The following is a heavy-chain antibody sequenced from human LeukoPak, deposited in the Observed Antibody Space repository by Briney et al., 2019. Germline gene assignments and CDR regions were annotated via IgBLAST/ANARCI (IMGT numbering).Heavy chain of an antibody. J-gene: IGHJ4*02. V-gene: IGHV3-23*01. D-gene: IGHD6-6*01. CDR1: GFTFSSYA. CDR3: AKWKYSNSGIDDY. CDR2: ISGSGDNT. Sequence: GGSLRLSCAASGFTFSSYAMSWVRQVPGKGLEWVSVISGSGDNTYYADFVKGRFTISRENSKNMLYLQMNSLRAEDTAVYYCAKWKYSNSGIDDYWGQGTLVTVSS.